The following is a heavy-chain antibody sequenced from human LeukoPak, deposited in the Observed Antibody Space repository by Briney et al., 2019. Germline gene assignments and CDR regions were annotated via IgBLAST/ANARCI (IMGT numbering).Heavy chain of an antibody. CDR1: GFTFSSYA. V-gene: IGHV3-23*01. CDR2: ISGSGGST. CDR3: AKRPYSGYYFDY. J-gene: IGHJ4*02. Sequence: PGRSLRLSCAASGFTFSSYAMSWVRQAPGKGLEWVSAISGSGGSTYYADSVKGWFTISRDNSKNTLYLQMNSLRAEDTAVYYCAKRPYSGYYFDYWGQGTLVTVSS. D-gene: IGHD1-26*01.